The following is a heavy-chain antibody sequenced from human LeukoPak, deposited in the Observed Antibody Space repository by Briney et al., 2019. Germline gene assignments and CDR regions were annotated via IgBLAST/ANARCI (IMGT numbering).Heavy chain of an antibody. Sequence: GGSLRHSCAASGFSFDDYAMHWVPQAPGRGLEWVSLISEDESNTYYADSLKGRFTISRDNSKNSLYLQMNSLRTEDTALYYCAKEEGTATTFDSWGQGTLVTVSS. CDR3: AKEEGTATTFDS. V-gene: IGHV3-43*02. CDR2: ISEDESNT. CDR1: GFSFDDYA. D-gene: IGHD1-26*01. J-gene: IGHJ4*02.